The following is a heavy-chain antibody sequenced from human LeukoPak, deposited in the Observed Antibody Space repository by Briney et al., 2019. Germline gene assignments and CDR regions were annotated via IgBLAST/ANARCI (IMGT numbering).Heavy chain of an antibody. CDR1: GGSIRYYY. V-gene: IGHV4-59*01. J-gene: IGHJ4*02. Sequence: SETLSLTCTVSGGSIRYYYWSWIRQSPGKGLEGIGYIYYNGSTNYNPSPKSRGTISVDMSTTQFSLKMSSVTAADTAVYYCARKGGLFVYWGQGRLVTVSS. CDR3: ARKGGLFVY. D-gene: IGHD2-15*01. CDR2: IYYNGST.